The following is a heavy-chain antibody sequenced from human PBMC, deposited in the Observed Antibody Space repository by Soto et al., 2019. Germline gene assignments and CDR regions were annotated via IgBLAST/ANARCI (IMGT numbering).Heavy chain of an antibody. V-gene: IGHV3-30*18. CDR2: ISYDGSNK. Sequence: QVQLVESGGGVVQPGRSLRLSCAASGFTFSSYGMHWVRQAPGKGLEWVAVISYDGSNKYYADSVKGRFTISRDNSKNTLYLQMNSLRAEDTAVYYCAKDPTYCSSTSCYGSSFDYWGQGTLVTVSS. CDR3: AKDPTYCSSTSCYGSSFDY. CDR1: GFTFSSYG. D-gene: IGHD2-2*01. J-gene: IGHJ4*02.